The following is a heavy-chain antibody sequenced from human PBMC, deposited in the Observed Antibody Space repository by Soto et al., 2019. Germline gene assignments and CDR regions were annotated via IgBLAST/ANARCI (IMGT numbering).Heavy chain of an antibody. V-gene: IGHV1-18*01. D-gene: IGHD4-17*01. CDR3: ARVDYGDYSGLGRDY. CDR2: ISAYNGNT. Sequence: QVQLVQSGAEVKKPGASVKVSCKASGYTFTSYGISWVRQAPGQGLEWMGWISAYNGNTNYAQKLQGRVTMTTDTSTSTAYMELRSLSSDDTAVYYWARVDYGDYSGLGRDYWGQGTLVTVSS. J-gene: IGHJ4*02. CDR1: GYTFTSYG.